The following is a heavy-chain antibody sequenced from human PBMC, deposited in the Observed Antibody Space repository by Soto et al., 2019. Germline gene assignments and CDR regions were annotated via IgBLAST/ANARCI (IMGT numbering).Heavy chain of an antibody. CDR3: ARDYYDSSGLFWFDP. V-gene: IGHV1-3*01. J-gene: IGHJ5*02. CDR1: GYTFTIYS. D-gene: IGHD3-22*01. CDR2: INAGNGNT. Sequence: ASVKVSCKASGYTFTIYSMHWVRQAPGQRLEWMGWINAGNGNTKYSQKFQGRVTITRDTSASTAYMELSGLRSEDTAVYYCARDYYDSSGLFWFDPWGQGTLVTVSS.